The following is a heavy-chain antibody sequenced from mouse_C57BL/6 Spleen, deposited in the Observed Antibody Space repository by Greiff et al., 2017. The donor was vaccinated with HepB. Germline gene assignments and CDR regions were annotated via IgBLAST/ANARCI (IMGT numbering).Heavy chain of an antibody. CDR2: IWSGGST. Sequence: VMLVESGPGLVQPSQSLSITCTVSGFSLTSYGVHWVRQSPGKGLEWLGVIWSGGSTDYNAAFISRLSISKDNSKSQVFFKMNSLQADDTAIYYCARKNGNYVYYAMDYWGQGTSVTVSS. CDR3: ARKNGNYVYYAMDY. CDR1: GFSLTSYG. D-gene: IGHD2-1*01. J-gene: IGHJ4*01. V-gene: IGHV2-2*01.